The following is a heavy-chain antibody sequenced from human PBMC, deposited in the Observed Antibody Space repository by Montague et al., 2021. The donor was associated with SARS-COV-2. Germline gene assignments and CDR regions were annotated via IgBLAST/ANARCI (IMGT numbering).Heavy chain of an antibody. CDR3: ARGTRVVGITPGFGH. V-gene: IGHV4-34*01. CDR2: IDHSGNT. J-gene: IGHJ4*02. CDR1: RGSFHIFS. D-gene: IGHD3-22*01. Sequence: SETLSLTCAVYRGSFHIFSWGWIRQSPGKGLEWIGEIDHSGNTKYNPSLESRVTISVDTSKNQFSLNLTSVTAADTAMYYCARGTRVVGITPGFGHWGQGTQVAVSS.